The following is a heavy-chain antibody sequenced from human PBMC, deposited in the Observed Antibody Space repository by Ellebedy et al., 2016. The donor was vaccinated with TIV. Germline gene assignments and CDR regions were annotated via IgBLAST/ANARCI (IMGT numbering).Heavy chain of an antibody. D-gene: IGHD6-25*01. CDR2: ISSSSSYM. CDR3: VRSGFSSGWDDALDI. V-gene: IGHV3-21*01. CDR1: GFTFSFYT. Sequence: GGSLRLSXAASGFTFSFYTMNWVRRAPGKGLEWVSSISSSSSYMFYADSVKGRFTVSRDNPKNSLYLEMNRLKAEDTGLFFCVRSGFSSGWDDALDIWGHGTMVTVSS. J-gene: IGHJ3*02.